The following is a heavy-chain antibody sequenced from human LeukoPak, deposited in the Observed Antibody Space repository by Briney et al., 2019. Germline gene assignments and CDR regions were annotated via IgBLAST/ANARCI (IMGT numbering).Heavy chain of an antibody. CDR3: TPYYHDSSYYYYGMDV. CDR1: GFTFGDYA. Sequence: PGGSLRLSCTASGFTFGDYAMNWVRQAPGKGLEWVGFIRGKAYGGTTEYAASVKGRFTISRDDSKSIAYLQMNSLKTEDTAVYYCTPYYHDSSYYYYGMDVWGQGTTVTVSS. CDR2: IRGKAYGGTT. D-gene: IGHD3-22*01. V-gene: IGHV3-49*04. J-gene: IGHJ6*02.